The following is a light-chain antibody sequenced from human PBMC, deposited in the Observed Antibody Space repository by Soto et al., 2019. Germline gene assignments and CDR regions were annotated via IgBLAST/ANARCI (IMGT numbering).Light chain of an antibody. J-gene: IGLJ2*01. CDR1: SSNIGSNS. Sequence: QSVLTQPPSASGAPGQRVTISCSGSSSNIGSNSVYWYQQLPGMAPKLLFYRNNQRPSGVPGGFSGSKSGTSASLAISGLRSEDEAAYYCATWDDSLSGPVFGGGTKLTVL. V-gene: IGLV1-47*01. CDR3: ATWDDSLSGPV. CDR2: RNN.